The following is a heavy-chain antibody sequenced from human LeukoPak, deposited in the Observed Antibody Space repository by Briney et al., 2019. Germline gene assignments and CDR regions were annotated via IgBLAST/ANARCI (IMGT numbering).Heavy chain of an antibody. J-gene: IGHJ4*02. D-gene: IGHD4-17*01. Sequence: SETLSLTCAVSGGSISSGGYSWSWIRQPPGKGLEWIGYIYHSGSTYYNPSLKSRVTISVDRSKNQFSLKLSSVTAADTAVYYCARVFASTVTTYYFDYWGQGTLVTVSS. CDR1: GGSISSGGYS. V-gene: IGHV4-30-2*01. CDR2: IYHSGST. CDR3: ARVFASTVTTYYFDY.